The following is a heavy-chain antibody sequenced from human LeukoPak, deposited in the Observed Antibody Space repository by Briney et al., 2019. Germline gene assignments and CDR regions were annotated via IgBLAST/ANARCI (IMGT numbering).Heavy chain of an antibody. CDR1: GYTFTDYY. D-gene: IGHD6-6*01. CDR2: VDPEDGET. Sequence: ASVKISCKVSGYTFTDYYMHWVQQAPGKGLEWMGLVDPEDGETIYAEKFQGRVTITADTSTDTAYMELSSLRSEDTAVYYCATYSSSSRKEYYYYMDVWGKGTTATVSS. J-gene: IGHJ6*03. V-gene: IGHV1-69-2*01. CDR3: ATYSSSSRKEYYYYMDV.